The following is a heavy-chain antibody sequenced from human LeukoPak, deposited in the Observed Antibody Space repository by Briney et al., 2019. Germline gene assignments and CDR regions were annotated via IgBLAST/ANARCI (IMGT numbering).Heavy chain of an antibody. CDR3: ARDKTLNYYDSSGYAKIYYYGMDV. CDR2: INHGEST. J-gene: IGHJ6*02. CDR1: GGSFSSYC. D-gene: IGHD3-22*01. V-gene: IGHV4-34*01. Sequence: SSETLSLTCADHGGSFSSYCWSWIRQPPGKGLEWIGQINHGESTSDYPSLKSRVTISVDTSKNQFSLKLSSVTAADTAVYYCARDKTLNYYDSSGYAKIYYYGMDVWGQGTTVTVSS.